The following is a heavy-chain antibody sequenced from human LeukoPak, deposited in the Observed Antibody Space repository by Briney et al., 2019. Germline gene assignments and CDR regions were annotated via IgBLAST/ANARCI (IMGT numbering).Heavy chain of an antibody. V-gene: IGHV3-30*02. CDR2: TRYDGSNN. CDR3: ARDPYSGTYGDTYYYYMDV. CDR1: GFTFSSYG. Sequence: GGSLRLSCAASGFTFSSYGIHWVRQAPGKGLEWVAFTRYDGSNNYYADSVKGRFTISRDNSKNTLYLQMNSLRAEDTAVYYCARDPYSGTYGDTYYYYMDVWGKGTTVTISS. D-gene: IGHD1-26*01. J-gene: IGHJ6*03.